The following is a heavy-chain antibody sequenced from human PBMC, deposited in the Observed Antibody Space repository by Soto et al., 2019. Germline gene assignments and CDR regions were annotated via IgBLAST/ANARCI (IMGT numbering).Heavy chain of an antibody. CDR3: ASGYCSGGNCYSTPFFFDY. CDR1: GFTFSSYS. J-gene: IGHJ4*02. V-gene: IGHV3-21*01. D-gene: IGHD2-15*01. CDR2: TNGTSGYI. Sequence: GGSLRLSCAASGFTFSSYSMNWVRQAPGKGLEWVSSTNGTSGYIYYADSVKGRFTISRDNAKNSLYLQMNSLRAEDTAVYYCASGYCSGGNCYSTPFFFDYWGQGTLVTVSS.